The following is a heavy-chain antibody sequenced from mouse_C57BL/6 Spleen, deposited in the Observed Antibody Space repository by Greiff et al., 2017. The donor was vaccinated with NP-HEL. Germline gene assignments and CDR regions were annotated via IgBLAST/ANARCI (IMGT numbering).Heavy chain of an antibody. Sequence: EVQLVESGPGLVKPSQSLSLTCSVTGYSITSGYYWNWIRQFPGNKLEWMGYISYDGSNNYNPSLKNRISITRDTSKNQFFLKLNSVTTEDTATYYCARDEYYSVWGTGTTVTVSS. V-gene: IGHV3-6*01. J-gene: IGHJ1*03. CDR1: GYSITSGYY. CDR3: ARDEYYSV. CDR2: ISYDGSN. D-gene: IGHD1-1*01.